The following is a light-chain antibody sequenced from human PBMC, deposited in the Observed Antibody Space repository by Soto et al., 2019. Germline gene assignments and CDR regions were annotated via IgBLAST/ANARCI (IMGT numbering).Light chain of an antibody. CDR2: EVS. V-gene: IGLV2-14*01. Sequence: QSVLTQPASVSGSPGQSITISCTGTSSDVGGYNYVSWYQQHPGKAPKLMIYEVSNRPSGVSNRFSGSKSGNTASLTISGLQAEDEADCYCSSYTSSSTLYVFGTGPKV. J-gene: IGLJ1*01. CDR1: SSDVGGYNY. CDR3: SSYTSSSTLYV.